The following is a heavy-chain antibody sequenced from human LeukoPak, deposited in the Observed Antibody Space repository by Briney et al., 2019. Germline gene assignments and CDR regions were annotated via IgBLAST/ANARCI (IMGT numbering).Heavy chain of an antibody. CDR1: GGSISSYY. D-gene: IGHD1-1*01. V-gene: IGHV4-59*01. CDR3: ARGTTQWFDP. CDR2: IYYSGST. J-gene: IGHJ5*02. Sequence: SETLSLTCTVSGGSISSYYWSWIRQPPGKGLEWIGYIYYSGSTNYNPSLKSRVTISVDTSKNQFSLKLSSVTAADTAVYYCARGTTQWFDPWGQGTLVTVSS.